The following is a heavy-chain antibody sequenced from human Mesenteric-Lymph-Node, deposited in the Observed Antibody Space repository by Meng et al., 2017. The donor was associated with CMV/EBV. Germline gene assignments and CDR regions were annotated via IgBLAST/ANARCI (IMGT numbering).Heavy chain of an antibody. CDR2: MNPNSGNT. CDR1: AYTFTSFD. J-gene: IGHJ4*02. Sequence: ASVKVSCKASAYTFTSFDINWVRQATGQGPEWMGWMNPNSGNTGYAEMFQGRITMTRNTSITTAYMELSGLRSEDTAVYYCARGCAHGVCFGMWGQGTLVTVSS. V-gene: IGHV1-8*01. CDR3: ARGCAHGVCFGM. D-gene: IGHD2-8*01.